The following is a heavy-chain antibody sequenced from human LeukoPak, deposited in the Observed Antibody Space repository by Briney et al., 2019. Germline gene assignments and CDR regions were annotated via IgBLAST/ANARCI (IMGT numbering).Heavy chain of an antibody. J-gene: IGHJ3*02. CDR1: GFTFSRYW. CDR2: INTDGSST. V-gene: IGHV3-74*01. D-gene: IGHD1-26*01. CDR3: AREGAAVLTKDAFDI. Sequence: GGSLRLSRAASGFTFSRYWMHWVRQAPGKGLVWVSRINTDGSSTEYVDSVKGRFTISRDNAKNSLYLQMNSLRAEDTALYHCAREGAAVLTKDAFDIWGQGTMVTVSS.